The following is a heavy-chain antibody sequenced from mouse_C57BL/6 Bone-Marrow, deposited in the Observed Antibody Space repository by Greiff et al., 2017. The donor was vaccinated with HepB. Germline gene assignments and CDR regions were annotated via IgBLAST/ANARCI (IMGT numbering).Heavy chain of an antibody. CDR2: INTGRGGT. V-gene: IGHV1-54*01. J-gene: IGHJ1*03. D-gene: IGHD2-13*01. CDR3: ARNGPDGDYLYWYFDV. CDR1: GYAFTNYL. Sequence: QVQLQQSGAELVRPGTSVKVSCKASGYAFTNYLIEWVKQRPGQGLEWIGVINTGRGGTNYNEKFKGKATLTADKSSSTAYMQLSSLTSEDSAVYFCARNGPDGDYLYWYFDVWGTGTTVTVSS.